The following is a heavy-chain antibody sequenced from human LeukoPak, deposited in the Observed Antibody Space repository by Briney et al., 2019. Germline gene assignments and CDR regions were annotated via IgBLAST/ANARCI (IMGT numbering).Heavy chain of an antibody. V-gene: IGHV1-18*01. D-gene: IGHD2-21*02. J-gene: IGHJ6*02. CDR3: ARVTWVTSLQVYAMDV. Sequence: ASVKVSCKASGYTFNNYDFTWVRQAPGQGLEWMGWISAYNGHTNNAQKLQGRVTMTTDPSTRTAYMELRSLRSDDTAVYYCARVTWVTSLQVYAMDVWGQGTTVTVSS. CDR2: ISAYNGHT. CDR1: GYTFNNYD.